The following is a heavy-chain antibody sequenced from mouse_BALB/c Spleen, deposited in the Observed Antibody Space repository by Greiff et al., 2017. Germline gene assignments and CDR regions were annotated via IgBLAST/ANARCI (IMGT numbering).Heavy chain of an antibody. Sequence: EVKLMESGGDLVKPGGSLKLSCAASGFTFSSYGMSWVRQTPDKRLEWVATISSGGSYTYYPDSVKGRFTISRDNAKNTLYLQMSSLKSEDTAMYYCASHRYDWFAYWGQGTLVTVSA. V-gene: IGHV5-6*01. CDR3: ASHRYDWFAY. J-gene: IGHJ3*01. CDR2: ISSGGSYT. CDR1: GFTFSSYG. D-gene: IGHD2-14*01.